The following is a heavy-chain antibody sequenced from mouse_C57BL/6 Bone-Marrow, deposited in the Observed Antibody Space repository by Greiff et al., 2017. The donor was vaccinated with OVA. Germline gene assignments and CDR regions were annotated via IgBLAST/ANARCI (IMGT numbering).Heavy chain of an antibody. D-gene: IGHD1-1*01. CDR3: AIYITTVAYEWYFDV. J-gene: IGHJ1*03. CDR2: IHPSDSDT. V-gene: IGHV1-74*01. Sequence: QVQLQQPGAELVKPGASVKVSCKASGYTFTSYWMHWVKQRPGQGLEWIGRIHPSDSDTNYNQKFKGKATLTVDKSSSTAYMQLSSLTSEDAAIYYCAIYITTVAYEWYFDVWGTGTTVTVSS. CDR1: GYTFTSYW.